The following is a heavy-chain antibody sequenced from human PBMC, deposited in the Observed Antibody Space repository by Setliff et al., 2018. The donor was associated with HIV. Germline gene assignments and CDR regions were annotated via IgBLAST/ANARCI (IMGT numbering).Heavy chain of an antibody. V-gene: IGHV1-46*01. CDR2: INPSDGAT. CDR1: GYTFTNSF. Sequence: ASVKVSCKASGYTFTNSFMHWVRQAPGQGLEWMGIINPSDGATTYAQKFEGRVTMTSDTSTNTVYMELSSLRSEDTAVYNCARDHDSSAYTYFDYWGQGTLVTVSS. CDR3: ARDHDSSAYTYFDY. D-gene: IGHD3-22*01. J-gene: IGHJ4*02.